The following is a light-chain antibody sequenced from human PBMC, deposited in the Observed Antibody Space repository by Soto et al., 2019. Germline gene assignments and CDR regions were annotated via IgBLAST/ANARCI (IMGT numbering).Light chain of an antibody. CDR1: QSVSNN. Sequence: EIIMTQSPATMSVSPGERATLSCRASQSVSNNLAWYQQKPGQAPRLLIYGASTRANDIPARFSGSGSGTEFTLTIRSLQSEDIATYYCLQDHSYPWTFGQGTKVEIK. CDR2: GAS. J-gene: IGKJ1*01. CDR3: LQDHSYPWT. V-gene: IGKV3-15*01.